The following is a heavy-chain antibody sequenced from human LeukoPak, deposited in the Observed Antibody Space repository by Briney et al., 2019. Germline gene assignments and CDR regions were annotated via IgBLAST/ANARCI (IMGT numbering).Heavy chain of an antibody. D-gene: IGHD6-6*01. CDR1: GASISSGDYY. J-gene: IGHJ1*01. V-gene: IGHV4-39*01. Sequence: QSSQTLSLTCTVSGASISSGDYYWGWIRQPPGKGLEWIGSLYYSGTTYYNPSLKSRVTISVDTSKNQFSLKLSSVTAADTAVYYCARHRSSSSSRGYFQHWGQGTLVTVSS. CDR3: ARHRSSSSSRGYFQH. CDR2: LYYSGTT.